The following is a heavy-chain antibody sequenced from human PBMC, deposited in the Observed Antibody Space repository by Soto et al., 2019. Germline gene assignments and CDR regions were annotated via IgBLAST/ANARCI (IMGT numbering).Heavy chain of an antibody. CDR2: IIPILGIA. D-gene: IGHD4-17*01. CDR1: GGRFSIYT. J-gene: IGHJ3*02. Sequence: LVKGACKTSGGRFSIYTSSWGRQAPGQGLEWMGRIIPILGIANYAQKFQGRVTITADKSTSTAYMELSSLRSEDTAVYYCARDYYGDYVSAFDIWGQGTMVTVS. CDR3: ARDYYGDYVSAFDI. V-gene: IGHV1-69*04.